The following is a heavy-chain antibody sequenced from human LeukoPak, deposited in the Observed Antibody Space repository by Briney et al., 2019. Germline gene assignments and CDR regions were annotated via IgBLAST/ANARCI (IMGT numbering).Heavy chain of an antibody. CDR2: IYPRXGST. V-gene: IGHV1-46*01. J-gene: IGHJ4*02. CDR3: ARDQEGFDY. CDR1: GYTLTNNY. Sequence: ASVKVSCKASGYTLTNNYLHWVRQAPGQGLEWMGMIYPRXGSTSHXQNFQGRVTVTRDTSTTTVHMELRGLRSEDTAVYYCARDQEGFDYWGQGTVVTVSS.